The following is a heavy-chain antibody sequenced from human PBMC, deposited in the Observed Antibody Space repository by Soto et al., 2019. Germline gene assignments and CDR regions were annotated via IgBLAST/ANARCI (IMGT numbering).Heavy chain of an antibody. CDR2: IYHSGST. CDR1: GYSISSGYY. Sequence: SETLSLTCAVSGYSISSGYYWGWIRQPPGKGLDWIGSIYHSGSTYYNPSLKSRVTISVDTSKNQFSLKLSSVTAADTAVYYCARFGITIFGVVIMNHYGMDVWGQGTTVTVSS. D-gene: IGHD3-3*01. J-gene: IGHJ6*02. V-gene: IGHV4-38-2*01. CDR3: ARFGITIFGVVIMNHYGMDV.